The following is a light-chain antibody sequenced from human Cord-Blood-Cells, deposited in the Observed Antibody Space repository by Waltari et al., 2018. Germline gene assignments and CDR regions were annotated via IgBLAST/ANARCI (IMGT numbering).Light chain of an antibody. CDR1: SRDVGSSNL. J-gene: IGLJ3*02. V-gene: IGLV2-23*01. CDR3: CSYAGSSTWV. CDR2: EGS. Sequence: QSALTQPASVSGSPAQSITISCTGTSRDVGSSNLVSWYQQHPGKAPKPMIYEGSKRPSGVSNRFSGSKSGNTASLTISGLQAEDEADYYCCSYAGSSTWVFGGGTKLTVL.